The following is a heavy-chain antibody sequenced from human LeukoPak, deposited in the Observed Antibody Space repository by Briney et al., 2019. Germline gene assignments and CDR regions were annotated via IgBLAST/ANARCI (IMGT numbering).Heavy chain of an antibody. V-gene: IGHV4-39*01. CDR1: GGSLNNGGFF. Sequence: PSETLSLTCTVSGGSLNNGGFFWGWLRPPPGEGPEGFGSLYYNGATYYNPTLRSRVTMSVDTSKNQFSLKLTSVTAADTAVYYCASLRSSGSGSFPTDWGQGILVTVSS. J-gene: IGHJ4*02. CDR2: LYYNGAT. D-gene: IGHD3-10*01. CDR3: ASLRSSGSGSFPTD.